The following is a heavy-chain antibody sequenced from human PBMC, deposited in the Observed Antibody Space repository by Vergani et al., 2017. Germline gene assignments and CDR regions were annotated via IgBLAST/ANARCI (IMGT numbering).Heavy chain of an antibody. D-gene: IGHD3-22*01. Sequence: QVQLVESGGGVVQPGRSLRLSCAASGFTFSSYGLHWVRQAPGKGLEWVAVIWYDGSKKYYADSVKGRFTISRDNSKNTLYLQMHSLRAEETAVYYCARGVRAFNYYVSSGYNVWSQGSLVSVSS. CDR1: GFTFSSYG. V-gene: IGHV3-33*01. CDR3: ARGVRAFNYYVSSGYNV. J-gene: IGHJ4*02. CDR2: IWYDGSKK.